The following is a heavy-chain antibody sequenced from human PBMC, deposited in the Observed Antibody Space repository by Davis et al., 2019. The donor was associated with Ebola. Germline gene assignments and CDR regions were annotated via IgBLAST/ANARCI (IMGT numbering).Heavy chain of an antibody. CDR2: IYYSGST. Sequence: MPSETLSLTCTVPGGSISSYYWSWIRQPPGKGLEWIGYIYYSGSTNYNPSLKSRVTISVDTSKNQFSLKLSSVTAADTAVYYCARGVGATTGWFDPWGQGTLVTVSS. CDR1: GGSISSYY. CDR3: ARGVGATTGWFDP. J-gene: IGHJ5*02. D-gene: IGHD1-26*01. V-gene: IGHV4-59*12.